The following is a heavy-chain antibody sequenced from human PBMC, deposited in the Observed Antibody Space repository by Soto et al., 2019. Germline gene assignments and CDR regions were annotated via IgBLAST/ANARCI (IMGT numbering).Heavy chain of an antibody. Sequence: EVQLVESGGGLVQPGGSLRLSCAASGFTFSSYYMHWVRQAPGKGLVWVSRIKSDGSGTYYADSVKGRLTISRDNAKNTLYLQRNRLRVEDTAVYYCARGDGDYYDGNGYLGRHWGQGTLVTVSS. CDR2: IKSDGSGT. V-gene: IGHV3-74*01. CDR3: ARGDGDYYDGNGYLGRH. D-gene: IGHD3-22*01. J-gene: IGHJ4*02. CDR1: GFTFSSYY.